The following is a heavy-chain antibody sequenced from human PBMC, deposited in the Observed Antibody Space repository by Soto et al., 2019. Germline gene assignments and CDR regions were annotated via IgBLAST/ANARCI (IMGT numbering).Heavy chain of an antibody. J-gene: IGHJ4*02. CDR3: ARASEYSSSWYIMPVYFDY. D-gene: IGHD6-13*01. CDR1: GFTFSSYW. V-gene: IGHV3-7*04. CDR2: IKQDGSEK. Sequence: GGSLGLSCAASGFTFSSYWMSWVRQAPGKGLEWVANIKQDGSEKYYVDSVKGRFTISRDNAKNSLYLQMNSLRAEDTAVYYCARASEYSSSWYIMPVYFDYWGQGTLVTVSS.